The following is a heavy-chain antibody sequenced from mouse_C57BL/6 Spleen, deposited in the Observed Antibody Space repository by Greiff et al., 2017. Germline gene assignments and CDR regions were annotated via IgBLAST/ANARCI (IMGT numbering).Heavy chain of an antibody. D-gene: IGHD2-13*01. V-gene: IGHV1-26*01. CDR1: GYTFTDYY. CDR2: INPNNGGT. Sequence: EVQLQQSGPELVKPGASVKISCKASGYTFTDYYMNWVKQSHGKSLEWIGDINPNNGGTSYNQKFKGKATLTVDKSSSTAYMELRSLTSEDSAVYYCARVDGELGYAMDYWGQGTSVTVSS. J-gene: IGHJ4*01. CDR3: ARVDGELGYAMDY.